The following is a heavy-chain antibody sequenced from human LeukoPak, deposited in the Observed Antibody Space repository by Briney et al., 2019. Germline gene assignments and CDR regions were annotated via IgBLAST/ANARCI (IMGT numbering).Heavy chain of an antibody. V-gene: IGHV1-46*01. J-gene: IGHJ2*01. D-gene: IGHD3-10*01. CDR1: GYTFTSYY. Sequence: ASVKVSCKASGYTFTSYYITWVRQAPGQGLEWMGIINPSGGSTSYAQKFQGRVTMTRDTSTSTVYMELSSLRSEDTAVYYCAREGYGSGSPLNFWYFDLWGRGTLVTVSS. CDR3: AREGYGSGSPLNFWYFDL. CDR2: INPSGGST.